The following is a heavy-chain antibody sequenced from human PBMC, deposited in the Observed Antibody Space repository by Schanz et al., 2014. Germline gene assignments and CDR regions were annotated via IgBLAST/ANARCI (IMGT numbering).Heavy chain of an antibody. Sequence: QVQLVQSGTQVKKPGASVKVSCKASGYTLSAYSLHWVRQAPGQGLEWMGIVNPSVRGTHFAREFQGRVTVTRDTSTSTVYMELNSLRSEDTAVYYCARTIAYGGSSGYFDSWGLGTLVTVSS. D-gene: IGHD4-17*01. CDR2: VNPSVRGT. CDR3: ARTIAYGGSSGYFDS. V-gene: IGHV1-46*03. CDR1: GYTLSAYS. J-gene: IGHJ4*02.